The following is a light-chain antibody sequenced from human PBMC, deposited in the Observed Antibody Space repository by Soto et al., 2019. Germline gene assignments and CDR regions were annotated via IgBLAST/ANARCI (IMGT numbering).Light chain of an antibody. J-gene: IGKJ1*01. Sequence: AIQMTQSPSSLSASVGDRVTITCRASLGIRSDLVWYQQKPGKAPKVLIYAASTLQGGVPSRFSGSGSGTDFTLTISSLQPEDFAIYYCQQDYDYPWTFGQGIKVEMK. CDR3: QQDYDYPWT. V-gene: IGKV1-6*01. CDR2: AAS. CDR1: LGIRSD.